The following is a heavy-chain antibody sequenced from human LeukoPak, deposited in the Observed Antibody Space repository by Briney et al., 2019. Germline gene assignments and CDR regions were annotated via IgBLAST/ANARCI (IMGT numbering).Heavy chain of an antibody. J-gene: IGHJ3*02. CDR1: GGSIRRSNW. Sequence: PPETLSLTCVVSGGSIRRSNWWSWVRQSPGKGLEWIGEIYYTGDTNYNPSLKSRVTMSADTSKNQVSLRLTSVTAADTAVYYCARDGGRTSSDAVEIWGQGTMVIVSS. CDR2: IYYTGDT. V-gene: IGHV4-4*03. D-gene: IGHD2-2*01. CDR3: ARDGGRTSSDAVEI.